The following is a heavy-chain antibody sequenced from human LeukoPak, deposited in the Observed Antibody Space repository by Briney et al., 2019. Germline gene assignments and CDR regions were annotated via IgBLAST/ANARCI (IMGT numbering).Heavy chain of an antibody. Sequence: GGSLRLSCAASGFTFSSYGMHWVRQAPGKGLEWVAFIRYDGSNKYYADSVKGRFTISRDNSKNTLYLQMNSLRAEDTAVYYCAKAAKDVVIAILTPSDYWGQGTLVTVSS. CDR3: AKAAKDVVIAILTPSDY. V-gene: IGHV3-30*02. D-gene: IGHD2-21*01. CDR1: GFTFSSYG. J-gene: IGHJ4*02. CDR2: IRYDGSNK.